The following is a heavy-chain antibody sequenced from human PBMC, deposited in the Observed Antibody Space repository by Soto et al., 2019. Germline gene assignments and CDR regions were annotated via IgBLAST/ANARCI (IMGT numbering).Heavy chain of an antibody. CDR1: GGSFSAYY. Sequence: PSGTLSLTCAVYGGSFSAYYWSWIRQPPGKGLEWIGEINHSGGTSYNPSLKSRVTISVDTSKSQFSLKLTSVTAADRDVYYCARCSVDTVDSSGYDENWGQGKTVTGS. D-gene: IGHD3-22*01. CDR2: INHSGGT. V-gene: IGHV4-34*01. J-gene: IGHJ4*02. CDR3: ARCSVDTVDSSGYDEN.